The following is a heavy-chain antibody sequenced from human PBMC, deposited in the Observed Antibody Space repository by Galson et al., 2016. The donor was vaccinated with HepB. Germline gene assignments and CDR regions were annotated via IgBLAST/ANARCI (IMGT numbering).Heavy chain of an antibody. J-gene: IGHJ4*02. V-gene: IGHV3-23*01. CDR2: ITRSGDAT. CDR3: GKQGGVDY. Sequence: SLRLSCAASGFSFSNSGMSWVRQAPGRGLEWVSGITRSGDATRYADFVKGRFTISRDNSKNTLYLYMNNLTAGDTAIYYCGKQGGVDYWGQGALVTVSS. CDR1: GFSFSNSG. D-gene: IGHD3-16*01.